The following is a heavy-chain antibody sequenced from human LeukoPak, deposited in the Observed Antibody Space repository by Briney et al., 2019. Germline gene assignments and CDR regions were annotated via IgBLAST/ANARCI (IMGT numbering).Heavy chain of an antibody. CDR1: GFPFSSYT. D-gene: IGHD3-10*01. Sequence: GGSLRLPCAASGFPFSSYTMIWVRQAPGKGLEWVSAISGSGGSTYYADSVKGRFTISRDNSKNTLYLQMNSLRAEDTAVYYCAKSYYYGPGSYLLNWGQGTLVTVSS. CDR3: AKSYYYGPGSYLLN. V-gene: IGHV3-23*01. J-gene: IGHJ4*02. CDR2: ISGSGGST.